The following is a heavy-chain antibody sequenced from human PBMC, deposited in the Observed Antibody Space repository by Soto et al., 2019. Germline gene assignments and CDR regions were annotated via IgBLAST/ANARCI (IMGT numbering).Heavy chain of an antibody. CDR3: VRGTEAGVWFDP. D-gene: IGHD3-10*01. J-gene: IGHJ5*02. V-gene: IGHV1-3*04. Sequence: QVQLVQSGAEVTKPGASVQVSCKASGFTFSHHSIHWVRQAPGQRLEWMGWINSDTGYTKYSQNFQARLTITWDSSAKTAYMELSSLQSEDTAVYYCVRGTEAGVWFDPWGQGTLVTVSS. CDR2: INSDTGYT. CDR1: GFTFSHHS.